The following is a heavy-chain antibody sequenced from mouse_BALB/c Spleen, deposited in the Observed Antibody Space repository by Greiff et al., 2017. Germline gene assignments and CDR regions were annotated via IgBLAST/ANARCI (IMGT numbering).Heavy chain of an antibody. CDR2: IWAGGST. CDR1: GFSLTSYG. D-gene: IGHD1-3*01. J-gene: IGHJ4*01. Sequence: QVQLKQSGPGLVAPSQSLSITCTVSGFSLTSYGVHWVRQPPGKGLEWLGVIWAGGSTNYNSALMSRLSISKDNSKSQIFLKMNSLQTDDTAMYYCARADSGDGDAMDYWGQGTSVTVSS. V-gene: IGHV2-9*02. CDR3: ARADSGDGDAMDY.